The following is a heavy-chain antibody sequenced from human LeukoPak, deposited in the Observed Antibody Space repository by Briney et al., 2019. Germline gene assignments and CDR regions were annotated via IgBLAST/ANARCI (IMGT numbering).Heavy chain of an antibody. V-gene: IGHV4-59*12. CDR1: GGSISSYY. CDR2: IYYSGST. J-gene: IGHJ5*02. Sequence: PSETLSLTCTVSGGSISSYYWSWIRQPPGKGLEWIGNIYYSGSTYYNPSLKSRVTISVDTSKNQFSLKLSSVTAADTAVYYCARVMITMARGVIVGTNWFDPWGQGTLVTVSS. D-gene: IGHD3-10*01. CDR3: ARVMITMARGVIVGTNWFDP.